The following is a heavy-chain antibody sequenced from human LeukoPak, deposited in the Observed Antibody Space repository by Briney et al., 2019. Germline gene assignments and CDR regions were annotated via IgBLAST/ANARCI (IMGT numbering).Heavy chain of an antibody. J-gene: IGHJ5*02. CDR3: ARPRWLQFGPHDS. D-gene: IGHD5-24*01. CDR1: GFTLSTFW. Sequence: GGSLRLSCEASGFTLSTFWMSWVRQAPGKGLEWVANIRQDGSEKHYVDSVKGRFTISRDNAKNSLYLQMNSLRAEDTAVYYCARPRWLQFGPHDSWGQGSLVTVSS. V-gene: IGHV3-7*01. CDR2: IRQDGSEK.